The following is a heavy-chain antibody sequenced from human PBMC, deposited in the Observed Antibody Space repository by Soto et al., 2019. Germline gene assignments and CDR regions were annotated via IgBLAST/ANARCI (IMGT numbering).Heavy chain of an antibody. CDR3: AAISEQWLSAADY. J-gene: IGHJ4*02. CDR1: GFTFTSSA. CDR2: IVVGSGNT. V-gene: IGHV1-58*01. D-gene: IGHD6-19*01. Sequence: ASVKVSCKASGFTFTSSAVQWVRQARGQRLEWIGWIVVGSGNTNYAQKFQERVPITRDMSTSTAYMELSSLRSEDTAVYYCAAISEQWLSAADYWGQGTLVTVSS.